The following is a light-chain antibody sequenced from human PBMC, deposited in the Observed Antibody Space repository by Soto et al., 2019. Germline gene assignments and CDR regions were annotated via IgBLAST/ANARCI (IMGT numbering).Light chain of an antibody. CDR1: QTVSAGY. J-gene: IGKJ3*01. CDR3: QQYGSSLVT. Sequence: EIVLTQSPGTLSLSRGERATLSCRASQTVSAGYLAWYQHKPGQAPRLLIYGASIRAAGIPDRFSGSGSGTDFTLTIRRLETEDSAIYYCQQYGSSLVTFGPGTKVDIK. CDR2: GAS. V-gene: IGKV3-20*01.